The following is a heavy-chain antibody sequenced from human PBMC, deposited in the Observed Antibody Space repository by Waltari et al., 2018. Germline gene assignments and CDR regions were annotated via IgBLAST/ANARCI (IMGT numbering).Heavy chain of an antibody. CDR2: IYPGDSDT. J-gene: IGHJ6*02. D-gene: IGHD2-8*01. CDR3: ARHGLRDCTNGVCSFQGMDV. CDR1: GYSFASYW. Sequence: EVQLVQSGAEVKKPGESLKISCTGSGYSFASYWIGGVSQMPGKGAEWMWIIYPGDSDTKYSPSFQGQVTISVDKSISTAYLQWSSLKASDTSMYYCARHGLRDCTNGVCSFQGMDVWGQGTTVTVSS. V-gene: IGHV5-51*01.